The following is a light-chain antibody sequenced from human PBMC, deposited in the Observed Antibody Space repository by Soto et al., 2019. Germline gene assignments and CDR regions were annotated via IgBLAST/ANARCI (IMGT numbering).Light chain of an antibody. Sequence: EVVLTQSPATLSLSPGERATLSCRASQSVDSSLAWYQQKLGQAPRLLIYDASNRATGIPGRFSGSGSGTDFTLTISSLEREDCAVYYCQQRGAFGQGTKVEIK. V-gene: IGKV3-11*01. CDR2: DAS. CDR3: QQRGA. CDR1: QSVDSS. J-gene: IGKJ2*01.